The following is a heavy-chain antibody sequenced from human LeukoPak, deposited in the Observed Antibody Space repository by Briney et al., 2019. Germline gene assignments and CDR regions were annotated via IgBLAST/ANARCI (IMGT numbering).Heavy chain of an antibody. Sequence: SETVSLMCCVWGGSICSYYWMCMPQPAGKGGVGCVHIYTSGSTNYNPSLESRVTMSVETSKNQFSLKLSSVTAADTAVYYCARDRREVAAAGYFDYWGQGTLVTVSS. J-gene: IGHJ4*02. CDR3: ARDRREVAAAGYFDY. D-gene: IGHD6-13*01. V-gene: IGHV4-4*07. CDR2: IYTSGST. CDR1: GGSICSYY.